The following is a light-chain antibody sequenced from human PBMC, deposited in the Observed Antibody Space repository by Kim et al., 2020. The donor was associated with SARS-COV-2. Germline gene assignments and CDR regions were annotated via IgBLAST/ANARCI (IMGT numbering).Light chain of an antibody. Sequence: SPRETATLSCRASQSVGTYLAWYQQKVGQAPRLLMYHASNRATGIPARFSGSGAGTDFTLTISSLEPEDFAVYYCQQRNSWPPSYSFGQGTKLEI. CDR1: QSVGTY. J-gene: IGKJ2*03. CDR2: HAS. V-gene: IGKV3-11*01. CDR3: QQRNSWPPSYS.